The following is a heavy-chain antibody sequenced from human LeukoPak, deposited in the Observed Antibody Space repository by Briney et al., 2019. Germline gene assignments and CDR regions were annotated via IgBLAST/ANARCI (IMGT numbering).Heavy chain of an antibody. Sequence: GGSLRLSCAASGFTFSSYGMHWVRQAPGKGLEWVAVISYDGSNKYYADSVKGRFTISRDNSKNTLYLQMNSLRAEDTAVYYCARDTPRGYSYGFIPDYWGQGTLVTVSS. J-gene: IGHJ4*02. V-gene: IGHV3-30*03. D-gene: IGHD5-18*01. CDR2: ISYDGSNK. CDR1: GFTFSSYG. CDR3: ARDTPRGYSYGFIPDY.